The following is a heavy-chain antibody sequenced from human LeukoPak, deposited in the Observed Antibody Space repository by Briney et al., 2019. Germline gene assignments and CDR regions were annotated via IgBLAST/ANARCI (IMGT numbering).Heavy chain of an antibody. J-gene: IGHJ4*02. V-gene: IGHV4-38-2*02. CDR1: GFSISRGYY. CDR3: ARVGSGYDWDY. D-gene: IGHD5-12*01. CDR2: IYQRGST. Sequence: SETLSLTCIVSGFSISRGYYGGWIRPTRRKGGEGRGNIYQRGSTNYNPSLKRRVTISVDTSKNQFSLRLTSVTAADTAVYYCARVGSGYDWDYWGQGTLVTVSS.